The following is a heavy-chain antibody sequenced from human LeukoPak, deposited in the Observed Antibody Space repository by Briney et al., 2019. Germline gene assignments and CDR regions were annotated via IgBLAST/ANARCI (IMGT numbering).Heavy chain of an antibody. Sequence: GGSLRLSCEASGFTFSSYWMSWVRQAPGKGLEWVAVIWYDGSNKYYADSVKGRFTISRDNSKNTLYLQMNSLRAEDTAVYYCARGGGYSSSWYLGVGGVQSWFDPWGQGTLVTVSS. CDR2: IWYDGSNK. CDR3: ARGGGYSSSWYLGVGGVQSWFDP. V-gene: IGHV3-33*08. CDR1: GFTFSSYW. J-gene: IGHJ5*02. D-gene: IGHD6-13*01.